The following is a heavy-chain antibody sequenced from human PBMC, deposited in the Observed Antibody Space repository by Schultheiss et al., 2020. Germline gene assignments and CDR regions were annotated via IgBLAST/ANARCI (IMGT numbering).Heavy chain of an antibody. CDR1: GFTFSSYA. CDR2: ISYDGSNK. CDR3: AKEFDFWSGYQVPDY. Sequence: GGSLRLSCAASGFTFSSYAMHWVRQAPGKGLEWVAVISYDGSNKYYADSVKGRFTISRDNSKNTLYLQMNSLRAEDTAVYYCAKEFDFWSGYQVPDYWGREPWSPSPQ. V-gene: IGHV3-30-3*01. D-gene: IGHD3-3*01. J-gene: IGHJ4*02.